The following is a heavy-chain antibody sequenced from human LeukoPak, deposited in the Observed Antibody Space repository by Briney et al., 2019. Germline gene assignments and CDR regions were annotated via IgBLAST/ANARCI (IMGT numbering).Heavy chain of an antibody. J-gene: IGHJ4*02. V-gene: IGHV3-30*04. CDR3: ARADSRSWHLFDY. CDR1: GFTFSSYA. D-gene: IGHD6-13*01. Sequence: GGSLRLSCAASGFTFSSYAMHWVRQAPGKGLEWVAVISDDGRKTHYADSVKGRFTISRDNSKNTLYLQMNSLRVEDTAAYYCARADSRSWHLFDYWGQGTLVTVSS. CDR2: ISDDGRKT.